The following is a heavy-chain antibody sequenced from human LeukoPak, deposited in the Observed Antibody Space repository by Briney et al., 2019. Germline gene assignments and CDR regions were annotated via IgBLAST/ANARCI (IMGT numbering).Heavy chain of an antibody. V-gene: IGHV1-69*01. CDR1: GGTFSTFG. CDR2: IIPIFGPA. CDR3: ARATGNSDHSPREPIHWYFDL. Sequence: ASVKVSCKASGGTFSTFGLSWVRQAPGQGLERMGGIIPIFGPANYAQKFQGRVTITADESTSTAYMELSSLRSEDTAVYFCARATGNSDHSPREPIHWYFDLWGRGTLVTVSS. D-gene: IGHD4-23*01. J-gene: IGHJ2*01.